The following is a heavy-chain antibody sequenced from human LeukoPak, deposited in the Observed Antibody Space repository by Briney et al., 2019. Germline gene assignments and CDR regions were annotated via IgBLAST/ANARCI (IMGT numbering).Heavy chain of an antibody. CDR3: SRGSGWLSVY. V-gene: IGHV3-49*03. CDR2: ISGGTT. CDR1: GFTFGDYL. J-gene: IGHJ4*02. D-gene: IGHD6-19*01. Sequence: GGSLRLSCTASGFTFGDYLMSWFRQAPGKGLEWIGFISGGTTEYAASVKGRFTISRDDSTSIAYLQMNSLTTEDTAVYYCSRGSGWLSVYWGQGTLATVSS.